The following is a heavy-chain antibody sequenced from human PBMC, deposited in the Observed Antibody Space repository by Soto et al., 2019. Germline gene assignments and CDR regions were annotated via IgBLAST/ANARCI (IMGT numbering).Heavy chain of an antibody. CDR1: GFTFSDYY. D-gene: IGHD1-26*01. V-gene: IGHV3-11*06. CDR3: ARSDSGSYPYYFDY. J-gene: IGHJ4*02. CDR2: ISSSSSYT. Sequence: GGSLRLSCAASGFTFSDYYMSWIRQAPGKGLEWVSYISSSSSYTNYADSVKGRFTISRDNAKNSLYLQMNSLRAEDTAVYYCARSDSGSYPYYFDYWGQGTLVTVSS.